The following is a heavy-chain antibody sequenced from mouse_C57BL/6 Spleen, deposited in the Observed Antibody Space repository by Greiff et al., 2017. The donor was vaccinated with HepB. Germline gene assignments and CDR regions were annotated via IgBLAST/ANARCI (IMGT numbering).Heavy chain of an antibody. CDR1: GYAFTNYL. D-gene: IGHD1-1*01. J-gene: IGHJ4*01. CDR2: INPGSGGT. CDR3: ARFITTVNAMDY. Sequence: VQVVESGAELVRPGTSVKVSCKASGYAFTNYLIEWVKQRPGQGLEWIGVINPGSGGTNYNEKFKGKATLTADKSSSTAYMQLSSLTSEDAAFYCCARFITTVNAMDYWGQGTSVTVSS. V-gene: IGHV1-54*01.